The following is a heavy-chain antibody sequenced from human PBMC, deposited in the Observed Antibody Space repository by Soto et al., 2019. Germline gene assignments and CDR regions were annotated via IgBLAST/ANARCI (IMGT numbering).Heavy chain of an antibody. CDR3: AGDGAAARSNFDY. CDR1: GYTFTSYA. Sequence: ASVKVSCKASGYTFTSYAMHWVRQAPGQRLEWMGWINAGNGNTKYSQKFQGRVTITRDTSASTAYMELSSLRSEDTAVYYCAGDGAAARSNFDYWGQGTLVTVSS. CDR2: INAGNGNT. D-gene: IGHD6-13*01. V-gene: IGHV1-3*01. J-gene: IGHJ4*02.